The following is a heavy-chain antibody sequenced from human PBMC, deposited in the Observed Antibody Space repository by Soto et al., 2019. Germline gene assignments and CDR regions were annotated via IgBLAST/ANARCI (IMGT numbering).Heavy chain of an antibody. CDR1: GFTFSSYW. CDR2: ISTDASST. CDR3: ARLPNKSPQN. Sequence: EVQLVESGGGLVQPGGSLRLSCAASGFTFSSYWMHWVRQAPGKGLVWVSSISTDASSTSYADPVKGRFTLSRDNAKNTMYLQMNSARAEDTAVYYCARLPNKSPQNWGQGTLVIVSP. V-gene: IGHV3-74*01. J-gene: IGHJ1*01.